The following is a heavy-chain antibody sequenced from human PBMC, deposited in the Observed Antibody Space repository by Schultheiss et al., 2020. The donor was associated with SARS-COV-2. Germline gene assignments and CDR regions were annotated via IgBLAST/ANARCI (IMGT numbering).Heavy chain of an antibody. D-gene: IGHD5-24*01. CDR1: GASVSRASYY. J-gene: IGHJ4*02. Sequence: SETLSLTCSVSGASVSRASYYWSWIRQPPGKGLEWIGEINHSGSTNYNPSLKSRVTISVDTSKNQFSLRLSSVTAADTAVYYCAREPRGEGYNWNYFDCWGQGTLVTVSS. V-gene: IGHV4-34*01. CDR3: AREPRGEGYNWNYFDC. CDR2: INHSGST.